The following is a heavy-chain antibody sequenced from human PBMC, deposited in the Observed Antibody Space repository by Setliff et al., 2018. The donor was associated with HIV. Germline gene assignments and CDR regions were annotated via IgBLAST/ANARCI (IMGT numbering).Heavy chain of an antibody. D-gene: IGHD3-10*01. CDR1: GASISSTADY. Sequence: SETLSLTCTVSGASISSTADYWSWVRQPAGKGLEWIGHIYTSGSTTYNPSLMSRVTISVDTSKNQFSLKLRSVTAADTAVYYCASGTYYKVDKWGQGTLVTVSS. CDR3: ASGTYYKVDK. CDR2: IYTSGST. V-gene: IGHV4-61*09. J-gene: IGHJ4*02.